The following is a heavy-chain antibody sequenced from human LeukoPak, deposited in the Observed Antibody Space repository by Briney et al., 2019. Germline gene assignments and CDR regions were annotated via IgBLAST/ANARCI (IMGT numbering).Heavy chain of an antibody. J-gene: IGHJ4*02. CDR2: ISYSWRT. CDR3: ARHSEEDGSNPKPLDY. V-gene: IGHV4-39*01. D-gene: IGHD6-6*01. Sequence: SETLSLTCTVSGGSITNSHFFWSWVRRPPGKGLEWIGSISYSWRTFYNPSLRSRVTIYVESSRNQFSLRLNSVTAADTAVYYCARHSEEDGSNPKPLDYWGRGTLVTVSS. CDR1: GGSITNSHFF.